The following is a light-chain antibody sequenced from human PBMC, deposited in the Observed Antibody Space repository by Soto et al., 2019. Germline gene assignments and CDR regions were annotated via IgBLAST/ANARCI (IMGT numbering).Light chain of an antibody. J-gene: IGLJ2*01. CDR3: SSFTSSSTLVV. V-gene: IGLV2-14*01. Sequence: QSALTQPASVSGSPGQSLTISCTGTSSDVGGYNYVSWYQQHPGKAPQLMIFEVSNRPSGVSNRFSGSKSGNTASLTISGLQAEDEADYYCSSFTSSSTLVVFGGGTKLTVL. CDR1: SSDVGGYNY. CDR2: EVS.